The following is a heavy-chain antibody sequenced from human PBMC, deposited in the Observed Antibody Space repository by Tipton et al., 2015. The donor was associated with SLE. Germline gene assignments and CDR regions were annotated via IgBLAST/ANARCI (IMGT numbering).Heavy chain of an antibody. J-gene: IGHJ4*02. CDR2: IFYTGST. V-gene: IGHV4-39*07. CDR1: DGSIRSTNYY. D-gene: IGHD5-12*01. Sequence: TLSLTCTVSDGSIRSTNYYWGWIRQPPGKGLEWIGSIFYTGSTYYNPSLKSRITISVDTSKNHFSLKLSSVTAADTAVYYCARGGVGGYDYFDHWGQGTLVTVSS. CDR3: ARGGVGGYDYFDH.